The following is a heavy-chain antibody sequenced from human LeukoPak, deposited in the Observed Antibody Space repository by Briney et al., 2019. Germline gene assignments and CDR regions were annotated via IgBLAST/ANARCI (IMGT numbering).Heavy chain of an antibody. J-gene: IGHJ6*03. V-gene: IGHV4-4*07. CDR2: LYTSGST. Sequence: PSETLSLTCTVSGGSISSYYWSWIRQPAGKGLEWIGRLYTSGSTNYNPSLKSRVTMSLDTSKNQFSLKLSSVTASDTAVYYCARPPSVDRIYYYYMDVWGKGTTVTISS. CDR1: GGSISSYY. CDR3: ARPPSVDRIYYYYMDV. D-gene: IGHD2-15*01.